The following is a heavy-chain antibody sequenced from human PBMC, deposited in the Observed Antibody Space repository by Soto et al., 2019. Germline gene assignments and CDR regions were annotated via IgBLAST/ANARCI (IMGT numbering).Heavy chain of an antibody. CDR2: ISSSSSTI. CDR3: ARSYDNRALDY. D-gene: IGHD3-22*01. V-gene: IGHV3-48*01. CDR1: GFTFSSYS. J-gene: IGHJ4*02. Sequence: GSLRLSCAASGFTFSSYSMNWVRQAPGKGLEWVSYISSSSSTIYYADSVKGRFTISRDNAKNSLYLQMNSLRAEDTAVYYCARSYDNRALDYWGQATLVTVSS.